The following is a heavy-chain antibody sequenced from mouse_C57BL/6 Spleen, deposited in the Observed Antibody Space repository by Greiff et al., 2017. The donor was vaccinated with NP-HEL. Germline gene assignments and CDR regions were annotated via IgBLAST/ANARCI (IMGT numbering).Heavy chain of an antibody. Sequence: QVHVKQSGAELVRPGASVTLSCKASGYTFTDYEMHWVKQTPVHGLEWIGAIDPETGGTAYNQKFKGKAILTADKSSSTAYMELRSLTSEDSAVYYCTRGWDGGYFDYWGQGTTLTVSS. CDR3: TRGWDGGYFDY. D-gene: IGHD4-1*01. J-gene: IGHJ2*01. CDR2: IDPETGGT. V-gene: IGHV1-15*01. CDR1: GYTFTDYE.